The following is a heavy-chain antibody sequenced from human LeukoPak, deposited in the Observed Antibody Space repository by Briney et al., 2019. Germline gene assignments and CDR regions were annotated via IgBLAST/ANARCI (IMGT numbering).Heavy chain of an antibody. CDR2: ISYDRGFQ. V-gene: IGHV3-30*04. D-gene: IGHD3-3*01. CDR1: GFNFVNYA. J-gene: IGHJ4*02. Sequence: GGSLRLSCAASGFNFVNYAMHWVRQAPGKGLDGVALISYDRGFQSYADSVKGRFTISRDSSTNTVSLQMNSLRDEDTAMYYCAREIRGYYAAYWGQGILVTVSS. CDR3: AREIRGYYAAY.